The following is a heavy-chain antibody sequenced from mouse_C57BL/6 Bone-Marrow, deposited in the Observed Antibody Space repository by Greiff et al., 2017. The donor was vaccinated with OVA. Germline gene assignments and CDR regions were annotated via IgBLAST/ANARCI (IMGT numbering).Heavy chain of an antibody. V-gene: IGHV1-5*01. D-gene: IGHD3-2*02. CDR3: RGSSGYYAMDY. J-gene: IGHJ4*01. CDR1: GYTFTSYW. Sequence: VHVKQSGTVLARPGASVKMSCKTSGYTFTSYWMHWVKQRPGQGLEWIGAIYPGNSDTSYNQKFKGKAKLTAVTSASTAYMELSSLTNEDSAVYYCRGSSGYYAMDYWGQGTSVTVPS. CDR2: IYPGNSDT.